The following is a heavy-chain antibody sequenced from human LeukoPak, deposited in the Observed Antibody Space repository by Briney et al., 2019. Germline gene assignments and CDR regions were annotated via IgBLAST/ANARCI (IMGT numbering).Heavy chain of an antibody. Sequence: SETLSLSCTVSGGSISSSSYYWGWIRQPPGKGLEWIGSIYYSGSTNYNPSLKSRVTISVDTSKNQFSLKLSSVTAADTAVYYCARGPSGSGDAFDIWGQGTMVTVSS. D-gene: IGHD1-14*01. CDR3: ARGPSGSGDAFDI. J-gene: IGHJ3*02. CDR1: GGSISSSSYY. V-gene: IGHV4-39*07. CDR2: IYYSGST.